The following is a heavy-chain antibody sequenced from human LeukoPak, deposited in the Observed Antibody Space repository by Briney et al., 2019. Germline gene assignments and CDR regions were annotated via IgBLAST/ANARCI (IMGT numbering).Heavy chain of an antibody. V-gene: IGHV4-34*01. J-gene: IGHJ5*02. D-gene: IGHD6-13*01. Sequence: SETLSLTCAVYGGSFSGYYWSWIRQPPGKGLEWIGKINHSGSTNYNPSLKSRVTISVDTSKNQFSLKLSSVTAADTAVYYCARGVAAAGTRWFDPWGQGTLVTVSS. CDR3: ARGVAAAGTRWFDP. CDR1: GGSFSGYY. CDR2: INHSGST.